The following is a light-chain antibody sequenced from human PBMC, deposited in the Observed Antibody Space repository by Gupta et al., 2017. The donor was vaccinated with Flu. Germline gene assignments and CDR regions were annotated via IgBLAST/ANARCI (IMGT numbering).Light chain of an antibody. Sequence: SLGEKATFKCKSSQSGWANSNNKNYLAWYQQKPGHPPKLLVSWASNRQFGVPDRFSGNGSGTDFTLTISSLQAEDVAVYYCHQQDNIPLTFGGGTKVEIK. J-gene: IGKJ4*01. V-gene: IGKV4-1*01. CDR2: WAS. CDR1: QSGWANSNNKNY. CDR3: HQQDNIPLT.